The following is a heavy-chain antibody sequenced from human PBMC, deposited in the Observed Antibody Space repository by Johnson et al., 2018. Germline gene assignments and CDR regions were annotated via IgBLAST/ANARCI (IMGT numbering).Heavy chain of an antibody. CDR2: IWYDGSKK. CDR1: GFTFSSYG. J-gene: IGHJ6*03. D-gene: IGHD1-7*01. Sequence: QVQLVQSGGGVVQXGRSLRLSCAASGFTFSSYGMYWVRQAPGKGLEWVAVIWYDGSKKYYADSVKGRFTISRANAKNTMYLQMNSLRAEDTAVYFCAREGGNYEGGYYYMDVWGKGTTVTVSS. CDR3: AREGGNYEGGYYYMDV. V-gene: IGHV3-33*01.